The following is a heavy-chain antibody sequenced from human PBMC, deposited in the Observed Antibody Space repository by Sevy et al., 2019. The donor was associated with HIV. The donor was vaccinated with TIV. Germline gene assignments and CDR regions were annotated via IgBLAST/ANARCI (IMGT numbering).Heavy chain of an antibody. CDR3: ARVGGRCSGGSCYYVEYFQH. CDR2: ISSSSSYI. D-gene: IGHD2-15*01. Sequence: GGSLRLSCAASGFTFSSYSMNWVRQAPGKGLEWVSSISSSSSYIYYADSVKGRLTISRDNAKNSLYLQMNSLRAEDTAVYYCARVGGRCSGGSCYYVEYFQHWGQGTLVTVSS. V-gene: IGHV3-21*01. CDR1: GFTFSSYS. J-gene: IGHJ1*01.